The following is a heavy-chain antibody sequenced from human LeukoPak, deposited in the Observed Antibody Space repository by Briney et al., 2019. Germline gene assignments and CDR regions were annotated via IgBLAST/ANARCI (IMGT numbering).Heavy chain of an antibody. V-gene: IGHV1-2*02. CDR1: GFTFADYY. D-gene: IGHD6-13*01. J-gene: IGHJ4*02. CDR2: IHPKSGGT. Sequence: ASVKVSCKASGFTFADYYIHWVRQAPGQGLEWMGSIHPKSGGTKYAQKFQGRVTVTRDTSISATYMELSRLTSNDTAVYYCARDPPAAGSTEFDFWGQGTLVTVSS. CDR3: ARDPPAAGSTEFDF.